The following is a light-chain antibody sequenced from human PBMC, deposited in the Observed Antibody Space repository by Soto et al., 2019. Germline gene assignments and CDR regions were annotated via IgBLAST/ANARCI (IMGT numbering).Light chain of an antibody. Sequence: QSVLTQPPSASGTPGQRVTISCSGSSSNIGSNYVYWYQQLPGTAPKLLIYRNNQRHSGVPDRFSGSKSGTSASLAISGLRSEDGADYYCAAWDDSLSGWVFGGGTKLTVL. CDR3: AAWDDSLSGWV. V-gene: IGLV1-47*01. CDR1: SSNIGSNY. J-gene: IGLJ3*02. CDR2: RNN.